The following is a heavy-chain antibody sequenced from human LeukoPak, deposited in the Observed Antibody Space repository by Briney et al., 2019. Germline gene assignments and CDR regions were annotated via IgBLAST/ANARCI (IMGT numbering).Heavy chain of an antibody. V-gene: IGHV3-11*04. CDR3: AKEFVSLAFDI. J-gene: IGHJ3*02. CDR1: GFTFTDYW. CDR2: ISISGGTI. Sequence: GGSLRLSCAASGFTFTDYWMSWIRQAPGKGLEWISYISISGGTIYYAESVKGRFTISRDNSKNTLYLQMNSLRAEDTAVYYCAKEFVSLAFDIWGQGTMVTVSS.